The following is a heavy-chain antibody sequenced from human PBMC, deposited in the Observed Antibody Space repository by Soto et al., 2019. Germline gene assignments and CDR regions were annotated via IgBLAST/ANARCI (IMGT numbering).Heavy chain of an antibody. D-gene: IGHD6-13*01. CDR3: AISPDIEAAGLDY. J-gene: IGHJ4*02. CDR1: GYSFTSYW. Sequence: GESLKISCKGSGYSFTSYWICWVRQMPVKGLEFMGIIYPFYSDTRYSPSFQGHVTISSYNSISTSYLQLISLKASHTAMYYCAISPDIEAAGLDYWGQGTLVTVSS. V-gene: IGHV5-51*01. CDR2: IYPFYSDT.